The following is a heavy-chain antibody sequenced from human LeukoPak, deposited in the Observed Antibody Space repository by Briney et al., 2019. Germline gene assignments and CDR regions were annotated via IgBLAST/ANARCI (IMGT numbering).Heavy chain of an antibody. Sequence: VASVKVSCKASGYIFTLYHIHWVRQAPGQGLEWMAWINPNSGATEYAQKFQGRITMTRDTFIDTAYMEVNSLRSDDTAVYYCARRTTPESGDLDYWGQGPPLTVSS. CDR1: GYIFTLYH. J-gene: IGHJ4*02. V-gene: IGHV1-2*02. CDR3: ARRTTPESGDLDY. D-gene: IGHD4-11*01. CDR2: INPNSGAT.